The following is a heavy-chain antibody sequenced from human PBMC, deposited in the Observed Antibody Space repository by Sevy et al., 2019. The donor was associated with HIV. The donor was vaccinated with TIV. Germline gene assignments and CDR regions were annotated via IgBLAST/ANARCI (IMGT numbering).Heavy chain of an antibody. CDR3: ERQYSSSWYSFDY. J-gene: IGHJ4*02. CDR1: GYSFTSYW. Sequence: GESLKISCKGSGYSFTSYWIGWVRQMPGKGLEWMGIIYPGHSDTRYSPSFQGQVTISADKSISTAYLQWSSLNASDTAMYYCERQYSSSWYSFDYWGQGTLVTVSS. D-gene: IGHD6-13*01. CDR2: IYPGHSDT. V-gene: IGHV5-51*01.